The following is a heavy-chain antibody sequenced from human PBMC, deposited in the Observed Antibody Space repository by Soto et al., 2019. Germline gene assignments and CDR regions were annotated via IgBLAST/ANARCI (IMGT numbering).Heavy chain of an antibody. CDR3: AREVGATGSFDY. CDR1: GGSISSGGCP. V-gene: IGHV4-30-2*01. CDR2: IYHSGST. J-gene: IGHJ4*02. D-gene: IGHD1-26*01. Sequence: SETLSLTCAVSGGSISSGGCPWSWIRQPPGKGLEWIGYIYHSGSTYYNPSLKSRVTISVDRSKNQFSLKLSSVTAADTAVYYCAREVGATGSFDYWGQGTLVTVSS.